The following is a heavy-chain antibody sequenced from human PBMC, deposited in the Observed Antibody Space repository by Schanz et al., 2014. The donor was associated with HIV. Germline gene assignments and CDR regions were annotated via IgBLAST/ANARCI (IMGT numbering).Heavy chain of an antibody. CDR3: AKDRNQYDSRYIGKGNYYYYYGMDV. J-gene: IGHJ6*02. CDR1: GFTFGDYP. Sequence: VQLVESGGGLVKPGRSLRLSCTASGFTFGDYPMSWFRQAPGKGLEWLAVISYDGRNKKFANSVKGRFTISRDNSKNTVYLQAKSLRPEDTAVYYCAKDRNQYDSRYIGKGNYYYYYGMDVWGQGTTVTVSS. V-gene: IGHV3-30-3*02. D-gene: IGHD3-22*01. CDR2: ISYDGRNK.